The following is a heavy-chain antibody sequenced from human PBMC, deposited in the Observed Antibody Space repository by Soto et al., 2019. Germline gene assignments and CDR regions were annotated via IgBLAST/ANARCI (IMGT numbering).Heavy chain of an antibody. V-gene: IGHV1-69*04. J-gene: IGHJ6*02. D-gene: IGHD2-2*01. CDR1: GGTFSSYT. Sequence: ASVKVSCKASGGTFSSYTISWVRQAPGQGLEWMGRIIPILGIANYAQKFQGRVTITADKSTSTAYMELSSLRSEDTAVYYCARDAVPAASYYYYYYGMDVWGQGTTVTVS. CDR2: IIPILGIA. CDR3: ARDAVPAASYYYYYYGMDV.